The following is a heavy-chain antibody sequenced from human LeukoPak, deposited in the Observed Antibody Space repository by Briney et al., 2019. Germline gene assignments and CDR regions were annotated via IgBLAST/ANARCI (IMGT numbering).Heavy chain of an antibody. J-gene: IGHJ4*02. Sequence: ASVKVSCKASGYTFTSYAMHWVRQAPGQRLEWMGWINAGNGNTKYSQKFQGRVTITRDTSASTAYMELSSLSSEDTAVYYCVHRSYTSAWYHSLVLDYWGQGTLITVSS. CDR2: INAGNGNT. CDR1: GYTFTSYA. CDR3: VHRSYTSAWYHSLVLDY. V-gene: IGHV1-3*01. D-gene: IGHD6-13*01.